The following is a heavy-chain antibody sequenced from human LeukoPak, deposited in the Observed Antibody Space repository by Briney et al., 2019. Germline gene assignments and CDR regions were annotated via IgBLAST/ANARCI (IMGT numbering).Heavy chain of an antibody. D-gene: IGHD1-26*01. CDR2: INHSGST. J-gene: IGHJ4*02. Sequence: WETLSLTCAVYGGSFSGYYWSWIRQPPGKGLEWIGEINHSGSTNYNPSLKSRVTISVDTSNNQFSLKLSSVTAADTAVYYCARAVGARVPFDYWGQGTLVTVSS. CDR1: GGSFSGYY. V-gene: IGHV4-34*01. CDR3: ARAVGARVPFDY.